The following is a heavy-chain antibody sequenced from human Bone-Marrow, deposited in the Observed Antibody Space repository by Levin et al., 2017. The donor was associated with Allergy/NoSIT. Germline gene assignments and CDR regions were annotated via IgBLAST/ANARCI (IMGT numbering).Heavy chain of an antibody. Sequence: PSETLSLTCAVYGGSFSGYYWSWIRQPPGKGLEWIGEINHSGSTNYNPSLKSRVTISVDTSKNQFSLKLSSVTAADTAVYYCARGPFKLLWFGELWGDYYMDVWGKGTTVTVSS. J-gene: IGHJ6*03. CDR3: ARGPFKLLWFGELWGDYYMDV. CDR1: GGSFSGYY. D-gene: IGHD3-10*01. V-gene: IGHV4-34*01. CDR2: INHSGST.